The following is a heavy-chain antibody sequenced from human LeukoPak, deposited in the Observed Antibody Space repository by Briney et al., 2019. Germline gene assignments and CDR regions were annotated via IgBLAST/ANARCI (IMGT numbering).Heavy chain of an antibody. Sequence: HSGGSLRLSCAASGFIFSNFAMTWVRQAPGKGLEWISAISDGGGSTYYADSVKGRFTISRDNSKNTLSLQVNSLRAEDSAIYYCAKGGDSYYSRYYMDVWGKGTTVTVSS. CDR3: AKGGDSYYSRYYMDV. J-gene: IGHJ6*03. CDR1: GFIFSNFA. V-gene: IGHV3-23*01. CDR2: ISDGGGST. D-gene: IGHD2-21*02.